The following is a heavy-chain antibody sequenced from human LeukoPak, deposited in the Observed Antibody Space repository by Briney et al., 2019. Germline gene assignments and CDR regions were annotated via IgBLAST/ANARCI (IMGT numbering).Heavy chain of an antibody. V-gene: IGHV1-8*02. CDR2: MNPNSGNT. J-gene: IGHJ5*02. CDR3: ARMVTTDCWFDP. Sequence: ASVKVSCKASGYTFTSYDINWVRQATGQGLEWMGWMNPNSGNTAYAQKLQGRVTMTTDTSTSTAYMELRSLRSDDTAVYYCARMVTTDCWFDPWGQGTLVTVSS. CDR1: GYTFTSYD. D-gene: IGHD4-17*01.